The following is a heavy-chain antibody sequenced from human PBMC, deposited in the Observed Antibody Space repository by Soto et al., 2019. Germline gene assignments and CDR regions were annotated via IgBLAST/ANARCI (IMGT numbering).Heavy chain of an antibody. CDR3: ARDLGPRDIVTVYYYYGMDV. CDR2: ISSSSSNI. V-gene: IGHV3-21*01. D-gene: IGHD2-15*01. Sequence: EVQLVESGGGLVKPGGSLRLSCAASGFTFSSYSMNWVRQAPGKGLEWVSSISSSSSNIYYAESVKGRFTISRDNAKNSLYLQMTSLRAEDTAVYYCARDLGPRDIVTVYYYYGMDVWGQGTTATVSS. CDR1: GFTFSSYS. J-gene: IGHJ6*02.